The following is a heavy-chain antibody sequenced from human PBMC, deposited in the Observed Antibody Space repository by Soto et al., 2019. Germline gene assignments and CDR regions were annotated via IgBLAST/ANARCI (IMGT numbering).Heavy chain of an antibody. CDR3: AKDKGPRNCSTRNCFGVALGMDV. V-gene: IGHV3-9*01. CDR2: ISWNSDTI. CDR1: GFTFDDYA. J-gene: IGHJ6*02. D-gene: IGHD2-2*01. Sequence: EVQLVESGGGLVQPGRSLTLSCAASGFTFDDYAMHWVRQAPGKGLEWVSGISWNSDTIGYADSVRGRFTISRDNAENSLYLQMNSLGAEDTALYYCAKDKGPRNCSTRNCFGVALGMDVWGQGTTVTVSS.